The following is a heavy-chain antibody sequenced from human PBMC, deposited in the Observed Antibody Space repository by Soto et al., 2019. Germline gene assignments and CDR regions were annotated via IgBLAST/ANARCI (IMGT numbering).Heavy chain of an antibody. CDR2: ISSSSSTI. CDR1: GFTFSSYS. D-gene: IGHD3-3*01. J-gene: IGHJ6*04. CDR3: ARYELGSGDNRGYYGMVV. V-gene: IGHV3-48*02. Sequence: VGSLRLSCAASGFTFSSYSMNWVRQAPGKGLEWVSYISSSSSTIYYADSVKGRITISRDNAKNSLYLQMNSLRDEDTAVYYCARYELGSGDNRGYYGMVVWGKGNRVTVYS.